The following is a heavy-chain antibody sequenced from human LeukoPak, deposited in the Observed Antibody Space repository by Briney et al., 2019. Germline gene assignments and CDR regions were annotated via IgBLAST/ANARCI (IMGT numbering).Heavy chain of an antibody. CDR3: ARQTAGSSSSGDAFDI. CDR1: GGSISSYY. Sequence: SETLSLTCTVSGGSISSYYWSWIRQPPGKGLEWIGYTYTSGSTTYNPSLKSRVTISVDTSKNQFSLKLSSVTAADTAVYYCARQTAGSSSSGDAFDIWAKGQWSPSLQ. CDR2: TYTSGST. D-gene: IGHD6-6*01. V-gene: IGHV4-4*09. J-gene: IGHJ3*02.